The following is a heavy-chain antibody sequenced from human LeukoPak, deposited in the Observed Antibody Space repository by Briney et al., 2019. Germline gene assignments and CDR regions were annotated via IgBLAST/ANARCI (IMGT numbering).Heavy chain of an antibody. V-gene: IGHV1-69*04. J-gene: IGHJ4*02. Sequence: GASVKVSCKASGGTFSSYAISWVRQAPGQGLEWMGRIIPILGIANYAQKFQGRVTITADKSTSTAYMELSSLRSEDTAVYYCASTAYYYDSSGYDIDYWGQGTLVTVSS. CDR2: IIPILGIA. D-gene: IGHD3-22*01. CDR1: GGTFSSYA. CDR3: ASTAYYYDSSGYDIDY.